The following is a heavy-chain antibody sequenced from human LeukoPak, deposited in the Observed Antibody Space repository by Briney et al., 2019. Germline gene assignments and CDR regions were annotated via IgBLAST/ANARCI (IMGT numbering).Heavy chain of an antibody. CDR3: ARQVVRLPYFDY. D-gene: IGHD3-22*01. CDR1: GGSISNSSYY. CDR2: IYYSGST. J-gene: IGHJ4*02. Sequence: SETLSLTCTVSGGSISNSSYYWGWIRQPPGKGLEWIGSIYYSGSTYYNPSLKSRVTISVDTSKNQFSLKLSSVTAADTAVYYCARQVVRLPYFDYWGQGTLVTVSS. V-gene: IGHV4-39*01.